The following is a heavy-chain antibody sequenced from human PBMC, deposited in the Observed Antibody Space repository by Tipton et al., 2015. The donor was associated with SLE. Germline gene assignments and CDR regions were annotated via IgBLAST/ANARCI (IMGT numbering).Heavy chain of an antibody. D-gene: IGHD2-2*01. Sequence: TLSLTCTVSGGSISSGDYYWSWIRQPPGKGLEWIGYIYYSGSTYYNPSLKSRVTISVDTSKNQFSLKLSSVTAADTAVYYCARGISSSTSRWFDPWGQGTLVTVSS. CDR1: GGSISSGDYY. CDR2: IYYSGST. CDR3: ARGISSSTSRWFDP. V-gene: IGHV4-30-4*08. J-gene: IGHJ5*02.